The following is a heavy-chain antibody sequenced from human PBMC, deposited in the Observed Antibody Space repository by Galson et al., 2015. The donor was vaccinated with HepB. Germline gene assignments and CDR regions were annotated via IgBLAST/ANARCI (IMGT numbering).Heavy chain of an antibody. D-gene: IGHD3-10*01. V-gene: IGHV3-48*02. J-gene: IGHJ4*02. Sequence: SLRLSCAASGFTFSSYSMNWVRQAPGKGLEWVSYISSSSSTIYYADSVKGRFTISRDNAKNSLYLQMSSLGDEDTAVYYCARGVRGVPFDYWGQGTLVTVSS. CDR2: ISSSSSTI. CDR1: GFTFSSYS. CDR3: ARGVRGVPFDY.